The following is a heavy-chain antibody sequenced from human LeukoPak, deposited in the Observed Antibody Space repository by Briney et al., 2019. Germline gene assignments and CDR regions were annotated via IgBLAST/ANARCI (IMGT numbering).Heavy chain of an antibody. CDR1: GYIFDTSS. Sequence: GASVKVSCKAFGYIFDTSSISWVRQAPGQRLEWMGWISPNNGNTHYAQGVQGRVTMTTDTSRSTAYMELRSLRSDDTAVYYCTRVRNSNNWWGAFDIWGQGTMVTVSS. CDR2: ISPNNGNT. J-gene: IGHJ3*02. D-gene: IGHD1-1*01. V-gene: IGHV1-18*01. CDR3: TRVRNSNNWWGAFDI.